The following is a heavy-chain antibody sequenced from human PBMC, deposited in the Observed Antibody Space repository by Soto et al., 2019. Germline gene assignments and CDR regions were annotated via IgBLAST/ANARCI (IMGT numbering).Heavy chain of an antibody. CDR3: ARDQPFYGMKV. CDR2: IIPIFGTA. J-gene: IGHJ6*02. CDR1: GGTFSSYA. V-gene: IGHV1-69*13. Sequence: SVNVSFKAAGGTFSSYAISWVRQAPGQWLEWMGGIIPIFGTANYAQKFQGRVTITADESTSTAYMELSSLRSEDTAVYYCARDQPFYGMKVWGQATTVNVSS.